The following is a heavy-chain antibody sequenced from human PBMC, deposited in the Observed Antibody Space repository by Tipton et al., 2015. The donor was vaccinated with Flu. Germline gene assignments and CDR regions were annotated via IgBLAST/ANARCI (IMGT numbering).Heavy chain of an antibody. CDR1: GGSISSTHYY. D-gene: IGHD6-13*01. V-gene: IGHV4-61*02. J-gene: IGHJ4*02. CDR3: ARMNVAAGSFYIDN. Sequence: TLSLTCTVSGGSISSTHYYWNWVRQPAGKGLEWIGRIYSSGTTIYNPSLKSRVTISVDTSKNQFSLRLSSVTAAYTAVYYCARMNVAAGSFYIDNWGQGTLVTVSS. CDR2: IYSSGTT.